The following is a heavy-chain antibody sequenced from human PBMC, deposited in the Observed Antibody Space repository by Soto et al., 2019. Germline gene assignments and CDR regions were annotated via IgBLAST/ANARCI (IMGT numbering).Heavy chain of an antibody. Sequence: SETLSLTCTVSGGSISSYYWSWIRQPPGKGLEWIGYIYYSGTTNYNPSLKSRVTISVDTSKNQFSLKLSSVTAADTAVYYCARDLRGTTLNDAFDIWGQGTMVTVSS. D-gene: IGHD1-1*01. CDR1: GGSISSYY. CDR3: ARDLRGTTLNDAFDI. V-gene: IGHV4-59*01. J-gene: IGHJ3*02. CDR2: IYYSGTT.